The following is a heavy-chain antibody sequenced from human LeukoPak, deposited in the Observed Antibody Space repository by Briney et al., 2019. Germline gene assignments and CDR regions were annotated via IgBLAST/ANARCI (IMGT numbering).Heavy chain of an antibody. CDR2: IYSGGST. D-gene: IGHD4-17*01. V-gene: IGHV3-53*01. Sequence: GGSLRLSCAASGFIVSNYEMNWVRQAPGKGLEWVSVIYSGGSTYYADSVKGRFTISRDNSKNTLYLQMNSLRAEDTAVYYCASTLNDYGDYVSAFDIWGQGTMVTVSS. CDR1: GFIVSNYE. J-gene: IGHJ3*02. CDR3: ASTLNDYGDYVSAFDI.